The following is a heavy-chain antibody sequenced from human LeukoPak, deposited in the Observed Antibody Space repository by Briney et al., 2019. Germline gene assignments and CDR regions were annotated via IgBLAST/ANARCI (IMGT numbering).Heavy chain of an antibody. D-gene: IGHD3-10*01. CDR1: GGSISSSSYY. CDR3: ASPGSNYGFFDY. V-gene: IGHV4-39*07. CDR2: IYYSGST. J-gene: IGHJ4*02. Sequence: SETLSLTCTVSGGSISSSSYYWGWIRQPPGTGLEWIGSIYYSGSTYYNPSLKSRVTISVDTSKNQFSLKLSSVTAADTAVYYCASPGSNYGFFDYWGQGTLVTVSS.